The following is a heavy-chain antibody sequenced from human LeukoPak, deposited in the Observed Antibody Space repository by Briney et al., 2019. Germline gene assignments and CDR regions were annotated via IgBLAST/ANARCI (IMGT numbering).Heavy chain of an antibody. CDR2: ISSSSSYI. Sequence: GGSLRLSCAASGFTFSSYSMNWVRQAPGKGLEWVSSISSSSSYIYYADSVKGRFTISRDNSKNTLYLQMNSLGAEDTAVYYCAKTSIAARPIWGQGTMVTVSS. CDR3: AKTSIAARPI. D-gene: IGHD6-6*01. CDR1: GFTFSSYS. J-gene: IGHJ3*02. V-gene: IGHV3-21*01.